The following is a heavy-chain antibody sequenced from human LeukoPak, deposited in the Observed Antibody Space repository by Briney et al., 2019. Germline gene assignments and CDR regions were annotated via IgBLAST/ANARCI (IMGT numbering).Heavy chain of an antibody. V-gene: IGHV1-2*02. CDR1: GYTFTGYY. CDR3: AREPGIAAAGTDY. Sequence: ASVKVSCKASGYTFTGYYMHWVRQAPGQGLEWMGWINPNSGGTNYAQKFQGRVTMTRDTSISTAYMELSRLRSDGTAVYYCAREPGIAAAGTDYWGQGTLVTVSS. D-gene: IGHD6-13*01. CDR2: INPNSGGT. J-gene: IGHJ4*02.